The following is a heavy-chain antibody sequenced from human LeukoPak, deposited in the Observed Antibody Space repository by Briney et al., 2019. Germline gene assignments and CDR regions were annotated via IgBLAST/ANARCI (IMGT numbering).Heavy chain of an antibody. V-gene: IGHV3-9*01. D-gene: IGHD6-19*01. CDR1: GFTFYDYA. J-gene: IGHJ1*01. CDR3: AKDKGSGPRSGYFQH. CDR2: ISWDIYTI. Sequence: GGSLRLSCAASGFTFYDYALHWVRQAPGKGLEGVSGISWDIYTIDYADSVKGRFTISRDNAKNSLYLQMNSLRAEDTALYYCAKDKGSGPRSGYFQHWGQGTLVTVSS.